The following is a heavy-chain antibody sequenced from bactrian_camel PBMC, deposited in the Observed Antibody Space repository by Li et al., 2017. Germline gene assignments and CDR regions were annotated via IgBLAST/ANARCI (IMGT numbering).Heavy chain of an antibody. CDR1: GFTFSSYD. Sequence: DVQLVESGGGLVQPGGSLRLSCAASGFTFSSYDMSWVRQAPGKGLEWVANIYTDGLTHYAYSVKGRFTISRDNAWNTVYLQMNGLKPEDTAMYYCAAARRCQLFRLLVTEYNYWGQGTQVTVS. CDR3: AAARRCQLFRLLVTEYNY. CDR2: IYTDGLT. V-gene: IGHV3S10*01. D-gene: IGHD3*01. J-gene: IGHJ4*01.